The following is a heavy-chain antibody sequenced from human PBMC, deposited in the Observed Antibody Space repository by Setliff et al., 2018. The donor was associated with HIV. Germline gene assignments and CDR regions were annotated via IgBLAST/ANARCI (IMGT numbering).Heavy chain of an antibody. D-gene: IGHD7-27*01. Sequence: SETLSLTCAVSGGSISSNGYYWGWIRQSPGKGLEWIGSIYHSGSTYYNPSLKSRITISVDRSKNLFSLKLISVTAADQGVYYCARVPVPGANWFDPWGLGTLVTVSS. CDR3: ARVPVPGANWFDP. J-gene: IGHJ5*02. CDR2: IYHSGST. V-gene: IGHV4-39*01. CDR1: GGSISSNGYY.